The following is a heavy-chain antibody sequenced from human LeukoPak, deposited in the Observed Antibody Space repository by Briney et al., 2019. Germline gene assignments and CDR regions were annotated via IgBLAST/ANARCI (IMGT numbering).Heavy chain of an antibody. CDR2: IYYSGST. J-gene: IGHJ3*02. CDR1: GGSISSYY. D-gene: IGHD4-17*01. Sequence: SETLSLTCTVSGGSISSYYWSWIRQPPGKGLEWIGYIYYSGSTNYNPSLKSRVTISVDTSKNQFSLKLSSVTAADTAVYYCARGFYSYDNYGDAFDIWGQGTMVTVSS. CDR3: ARGFYSYDNYGDAFDI. V-gene: IGHV4-59*01.